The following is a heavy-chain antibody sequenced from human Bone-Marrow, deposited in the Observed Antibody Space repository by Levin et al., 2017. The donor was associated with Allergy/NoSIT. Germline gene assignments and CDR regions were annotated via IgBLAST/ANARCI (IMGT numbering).Heavy chain of an antibody. CDR1: GFTFSSYS. V-gene: IGHV3-21*01. D-gene: IGHD6-13*01. CDR2: ISSSSSYI. CDR3: ARDGGSSLTDFDY. J-gene: IGHJ4*02. Sequence: GGSLRLSCAASGFTFSSYSMNWVRQAPGKGLEWVSSISSSSSYIYYADSVKGRFTISRDNAKNSLYLQMNSLRAEDTAVYYCARDGGSSLTDFDYWGQGTLVTVSS.